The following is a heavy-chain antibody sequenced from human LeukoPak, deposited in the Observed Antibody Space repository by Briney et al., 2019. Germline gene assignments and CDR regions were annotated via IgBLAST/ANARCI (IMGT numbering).Heavy chain of an antibody. J-gene: IGHJ5*02. CDR2: ISGSGGST. CDR3: ARTGYSSSWYAGGNWFDP. Sequence: GGSLRLSCAASGYTFSSYAMSWVRQAPGKGLEWVSAISGSGGSTYYADSVKGRFTISRDNSKNTLYLQMNSLRAEDTAVYYCARTGYSSSWYAGGNWFDPWGQGTLVAVSS. V-gene: IGHV3-23*01. D-gene: IGHD6-13*01. CDR1: GYTFSSYA.